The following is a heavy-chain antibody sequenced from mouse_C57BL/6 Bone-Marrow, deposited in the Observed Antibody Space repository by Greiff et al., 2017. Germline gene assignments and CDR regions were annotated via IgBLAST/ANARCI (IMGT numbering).Heavy chain of an antibody. J-gene: IGHJ2*01. Sequence: DVQLQESGGGLVKPGGSLKLSCAASGFTFSDYGMHWVRQAPEKGLEWVAYISSGSSTIYYADTVKGRFTISRDNAKNTLFLQMTSLRSEDTAMYYCARHYGSPFDYWGQGTTLTVSS. D-gene: IGHD1-1*01. CDR2: ISSGSSTI. CDR3: ARHYGSPFDY. CDR1: GFTFSDYG. V-gene: IGHV5-17*01.